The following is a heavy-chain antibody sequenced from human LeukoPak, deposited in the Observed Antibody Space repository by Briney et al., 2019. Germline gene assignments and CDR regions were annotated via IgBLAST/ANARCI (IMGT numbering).Heavy chain of an antibody. D-gene: IGHD6-19*01. CDR2: ISYDGSNK. V-gene: IGHV3-30*18. Sequence: GGSLRLSCAASGFTFSSYGMHWVRQAPGKGLEWVAVISYDGSNKYYADSVKGRFTISRDNSKNTLYLQMNSLRAEDTAVYYCAKEDPAVAAIPSEYSQHWGQGTLVTVSS. J-gene: IGHJ1*01. CDR3: AKEDPAVAAIPSEYSQH. CDR1: GFTFSSYG.